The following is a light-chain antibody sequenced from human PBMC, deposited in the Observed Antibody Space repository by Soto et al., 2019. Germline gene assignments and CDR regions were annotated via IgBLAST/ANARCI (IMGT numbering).Light chain of an antibody. CDR1: SSDDGGYNY. CDR3: SSYTSSSPLHWV. J-gene: IGLJ3*02. CDR2: EVS. Sequence: QSALTQPASVSGSPGQSITISCTGTSSDDGGYNYVSWYQQHPGKAPKLMIYEVSNRPSGVSNRFSGSKSGNTASLTISGLQAEYEADYYCSSYTSSSPLHWVFGGGTKLTVL. V-gene: IGLV2-14*01.